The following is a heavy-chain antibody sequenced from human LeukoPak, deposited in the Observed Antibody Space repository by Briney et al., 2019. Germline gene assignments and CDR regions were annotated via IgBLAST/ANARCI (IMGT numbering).Heavy chain of an antibody. D-gene: IGHD2-15*01. CDR3: ATAVDATCSSGGSCYSKWFDY. V-gene: IGHV3-7*01. J-gene: IGHJ4*02. CDR2: IKQDKSEK. Sequence: GGSLRLSCAASGFTFSRYWMSWVRQAPGKGVEGVANIKQDKSEKYYVDSVKGRFTISRDNAKNSLYLQMNSLRAEDTAVYYCATAVDATCSSGGSCYSKWFDYWGQGTLVTVSS. CDR1: GFTFSRYW.